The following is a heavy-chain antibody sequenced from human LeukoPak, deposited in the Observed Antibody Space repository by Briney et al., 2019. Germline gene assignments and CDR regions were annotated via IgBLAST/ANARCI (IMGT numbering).Heavy chain of an antibody. J-gene: IGHJ4*02. CDR2: INPNSGGT. D-gene: IGHD3-22*01. Sequence: GASVKVSCKASGYTFTSYYMHWVRQAPGQGLEWMGWINPNSGGTNYAQKFQGRVTMTRDTSISTAYMELSRLRSDDTAVYYCARDLEYYDSSGYGPFDYWGQGTLVTVSS. V-gene: IGHV1-2*02. CDR1: GYTFTSYY. CDR3: ARDLEYYDSSGYGPFDY.